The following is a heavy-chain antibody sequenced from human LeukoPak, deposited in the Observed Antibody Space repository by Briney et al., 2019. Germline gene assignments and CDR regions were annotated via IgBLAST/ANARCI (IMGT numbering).Heavy chain of an antibody. CDR1: GYTFTSYY. CDR3: ARVIKSAYYYGSGSDGYDY. V-gene: IGHV1-46*01. J-gene: IGHJ4*02. D-gene: IGHD3-10*01. CDR2: INPSGGST. Sequence: ASVKVSCKASGYTFTSYYMHWVRRAPGQGLEWMGIINPSGGSTSYAQKSQGRVTMTRDTSTSTVYMELSSLRSEDTAVYYCARVIKSAYYYGSGSDGYDYWGQGTLVTVSS.